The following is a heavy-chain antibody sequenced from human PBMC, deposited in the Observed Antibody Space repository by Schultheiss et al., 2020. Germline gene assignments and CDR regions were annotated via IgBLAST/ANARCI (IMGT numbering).Heavy chain of an antibody. V-gene: IGHV4-34*01. CDR1: GGSFSGYY. Sequence: SETLSLTCAVYGGSFSGYYWSWIRQPPGKGLEWIGEINHSGSTNYNPSLKSRVTISVDTSKNQFSLKLSSVTAADTAVYYCARGPRITMIVVPFRYWGQGTLVTVSS. CDR3: ARGPRITMIVVPFRY. CDR2: INHSGST. D-gene: IGHD3-22*01. J-gene: IGHJ4*02.